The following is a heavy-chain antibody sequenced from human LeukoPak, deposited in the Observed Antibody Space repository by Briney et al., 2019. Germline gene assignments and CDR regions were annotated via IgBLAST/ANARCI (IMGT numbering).Heavy chain of an antibody. CDR3: ARDSPNWGYDY. D-gene: IGHD7-27*01. V-gene: IGHV4-30-2*01. CDR2: IYHSGST. J-gene: IGHJ4*02. CDR1: GGSISSGGYS. Sequence: SETLSLTCAVSGGSISSGGYSWSWIRQPPGKGLEWIGYIYHSGSTYHNPSLKSRVTISVDRSKNQFSLKLSSVTAADTAVYYCARDSPNWGYDYWGQGTLVTVSS.